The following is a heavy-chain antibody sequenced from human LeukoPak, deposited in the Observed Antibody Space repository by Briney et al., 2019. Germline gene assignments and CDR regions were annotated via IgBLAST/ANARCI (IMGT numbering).Heavy chain of an antibody. CDR3: AREGTSGTHLNWFDP. CDR2: IYGSGST. V-gene: IGHV4-59*01. CDR1: GGSISSYY. J-gene: IGHJ5*02. D-gene: IGHD1-1*01. Sequence: ASETLSLTCTVSGGSISSYYWSWIRQPPGKGLEWIGHIYGSGSTNYNPSLKSRVTLSVDTSKNQFSLKLSSVTAADTAVYYCAREGTSGTHLNWFDPWGQGTLVTVSS.